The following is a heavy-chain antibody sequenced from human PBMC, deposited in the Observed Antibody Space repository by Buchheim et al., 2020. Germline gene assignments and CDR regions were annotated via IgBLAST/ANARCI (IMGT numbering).Heavy chain of an antibody. CDR2: ISYDGTNK. Sequence: QVQLVESGGGVVQPGRSLRLSCAASGFTFSSNAIHWVRQAPGKGLEWVAVISYDGTNKYYADSVKGRFTVSRDNSKNTLYLQMNSLRVEDTAVYYCARVDPSSWLDYWGQGTL. D-gene: IGHD6-13*01. CDR3: ARVDPSSWLDY. J-gene: IGHJ4*02. CDR1: GFTFSSNA. V-gene: IGHV3-30-3*01.